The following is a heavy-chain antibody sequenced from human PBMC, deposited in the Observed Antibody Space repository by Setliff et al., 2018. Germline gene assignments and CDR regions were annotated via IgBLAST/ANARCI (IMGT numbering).Heavy chain of an antibody. CDR3: ARYTPKLPELGIYGWFDY. J-gene: IGHJ4*02. CDR1: GGTFSDYF. Sequence: SETLSLTCGASGGTFSDYFWTWIRQSPGKGLEWIGEINHSGSSNYNPSLKSRVTISIDTSNNQFSLKLTSVTAADTAAYYCARYTPKLPELGIYGWFDYWGQGTSVTVSS. D-gene: IGHD7-27*01. CDR2: INHSGSS. V-gene: IGHV4-34*10.